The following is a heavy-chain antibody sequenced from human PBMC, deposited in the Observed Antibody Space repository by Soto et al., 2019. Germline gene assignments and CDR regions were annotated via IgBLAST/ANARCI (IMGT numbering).Heavy chain of an antibody. CDR2: IVPIFGA. CDR3: ARGGSDYEGSGYYQGHV. Sequence: QVQLVQSGAEVKKPGSSVKVSCKSSGGTFSNYGFSWVRQAPGQGLECMGVIVPIFGAEHPQKFQGRVTITADESXNXXVMELRGLISEDTAVYYCARGGSDYEGSGYYQGHVWGQGTTVTVSS. D-gene: IGHD3-22*01. J-gene: IGHJ6*02. V-gene: IGHV1-69*12. CDR1: GGTFSNYG.